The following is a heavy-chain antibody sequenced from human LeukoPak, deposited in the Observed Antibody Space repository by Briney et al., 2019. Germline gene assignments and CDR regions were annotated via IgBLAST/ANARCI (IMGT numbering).Heavy chain of an antibody. CDR3: ARGTNWSPLDFDY. V-gene: IGHV3-30*04. J-gene: IGHJ4*02. Sequence: SCKASGFTFSSYAMHWVRQAPGKGLEWVAVISYDGSNKYYTDSVKGRFTISRDNSKNSLYLQMNSLRAEDTAVYYCARGTNWSPLDFDYWGQGTLVTVSS. CDR2: ISYDGSNK. CDR1: GFTFSSYA. D-gene: IGHD1-20*01.